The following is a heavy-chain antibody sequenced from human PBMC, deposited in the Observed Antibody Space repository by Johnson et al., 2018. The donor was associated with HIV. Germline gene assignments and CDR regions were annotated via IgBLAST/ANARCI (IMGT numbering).Heavy chain of an antibody. Sequence: VQLVESGGGLVQPGRSLRLSCAASGFTFDDYAMHWVRQAPGKGLEWVSVIYSGGSTYYADSVKGRVTISRENARNALYLQMNSLRAEDTAVYYCAKDLSVVFVTTNGAGAFSLWGQGTLVTVSS. J-gene: IGHJ3*01. CDR3: AKDLSVVFVTTNGAGAFSL. CDR2: IYSGGST. V-gene: IGHV3-9*01. CDR1: GFTFDDYA. D-gene: IGHD1-1*01.